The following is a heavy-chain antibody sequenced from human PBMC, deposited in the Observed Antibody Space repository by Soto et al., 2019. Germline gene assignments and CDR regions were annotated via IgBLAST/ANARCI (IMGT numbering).Heavy chain of an antibody. J-gene: IGHJ4*02. V-gene: IGHV4-30-2*01. CDR1: GGSISSGGYS. CDR3: ATDGRNYYDSSGYPDY. CDR2: IYHSGST. Sequence: SETLSLTCAVSGGSISSGGYSWSWIRQPPGKGLEWIGYIYHSGSTYYNPSLKSRVTISVDRSTSTVYMELSSLRSEDTAVYYCATDGRNYYDSSGYPDYWGQGTLVNVSS. D-gene: IGHD3-22*01.